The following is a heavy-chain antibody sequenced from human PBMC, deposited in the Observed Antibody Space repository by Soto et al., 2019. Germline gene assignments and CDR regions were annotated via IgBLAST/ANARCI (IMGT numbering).Heavy chain of an antibody. CDR1: GYTFTSYD. CDR2: MNPNSGNT. J-gene: IGHJ5*02. V-gene: IGHV1-8*01. Sequence: QVQLVQSGAEVKKPGASVKVSCKASGYTFTSYDINWVRQATGQGLEWMGWMNPNSGNTGYAQKFQGRVTMTRNTSISTDYMELSSLGSEHTAVYYCARGGSGSYYFGLSRKYSWFDPWGQGTLVTVSS. D-gene: IGHD3-10*01. CDR3: ARGGSGSYYFGLSRKYSWFDP.